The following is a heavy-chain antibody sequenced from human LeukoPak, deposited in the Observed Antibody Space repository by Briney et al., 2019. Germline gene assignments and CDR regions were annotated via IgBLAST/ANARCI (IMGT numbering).Heavy chain of an antibody. CDR1: GFTFSSYA. J-gene: IGHJ4*02. CDR3: AKDPGVVPAHYFDY. Sequence: QTGGSLRLSCAASGFTFSSYAMNWVRQAPGKGLGWVSGTGSTGVSTFYADSVKGRFTVSRDNSKNTLSLQMNSLRAEDTAVYYCAKDPGVVPAHYFDYWGQGTLVTVSS. V-gene: IGHV3-23*01. CDR2: TGSTGVST. D-gene: IGHD2-2*01.